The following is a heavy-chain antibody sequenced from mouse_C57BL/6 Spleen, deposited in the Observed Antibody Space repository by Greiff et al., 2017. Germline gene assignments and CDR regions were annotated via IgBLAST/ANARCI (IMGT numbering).Heavy chain of an antibody. CDR1: GYTFTDYE. D-gene: IGHD1-1*01. J-gene: IGHJ3*01. V-gene: IGHV1-15*01. CDR3: TRVSYYGSSYSAWFAY. Sequence: QVQLQQSGAELVRPGASVTLSCKASGYTFTDYEMHWVKQTPVHGLEWIGAIDPETGGTAYNQKFKGKAILTADKSSSTAYMELRSLTSEDSAVYYCTRVSYYGSSYSAWFAYWGQGTLVTVSA. CDR2: IDPETGGT.